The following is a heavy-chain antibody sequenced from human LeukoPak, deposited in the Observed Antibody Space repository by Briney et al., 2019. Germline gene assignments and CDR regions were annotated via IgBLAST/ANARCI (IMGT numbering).Heavy chain of an antibody. J-gene: IGHJ6*02. CDR2: IYYSGST. Sequence: SETLSLTCTVSGGSISSSSYYWGWIRQPPGKGLEWIGSIYYSGSTYYNPALKSRVTISVDTSKNQFSLKLSSVTAADTDVYYCARLESWRARGSYYPTYYYYYGMDVWGQGTTVTVSS. D-gene: IGHD1-26*01. V-gene: IGHV4-39*01. CDR1: GGSISSSSYY. CDR3: ARLESWRARGSYYPTYYYYYGMDV.